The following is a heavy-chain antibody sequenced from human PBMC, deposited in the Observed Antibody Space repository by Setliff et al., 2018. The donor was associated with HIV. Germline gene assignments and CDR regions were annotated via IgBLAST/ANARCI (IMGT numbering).Heavy chain of an antibody. J-gene: IGHJ6*03. CDR2: ITASGGA. CDR1: GGSIWSGSYY. V-gene: IGHV4-61*09. Sequence: SETLSLTCTVSGGSIWSGSYYWTWIRQPAGKGLEWIGHITASGGATYNPSVKSRVSISLGSPSSEFSLRLTSVSAADTAVYYCVRGGYSSTWYYYYYMDVWGKGTTVTVSS. D-gene: IGHD6-13*01. CDR3: VRGGYSSTWYYYYYMDV.